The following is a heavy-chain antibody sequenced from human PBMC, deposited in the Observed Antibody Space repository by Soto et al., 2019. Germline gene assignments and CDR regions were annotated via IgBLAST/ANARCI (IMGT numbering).Heavy chain of an antibody. Sequence: PGGSLRLSCAASGFTFSDYYRSWIRQAPGKGLEWVSYISSSGSIIYYADSVKGRFTISRDNARNSLYLQLNSLRAEDTAVYYCARDQGYYDSSGYFDYWGQGTLVTVYS. CDR3: ARDQGYYDSSGYFDY. CDR1: GFTFSDYY. J-gene: IGHJ4*02. V-gene: IGHV3-11*01. CDR2: ISSSGSII. D-gene: IGHD3-22*01.